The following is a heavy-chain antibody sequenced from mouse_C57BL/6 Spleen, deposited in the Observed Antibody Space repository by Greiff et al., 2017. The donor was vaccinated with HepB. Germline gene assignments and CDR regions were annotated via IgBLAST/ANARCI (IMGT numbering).Heavy chain of an antibody. J-gene: IGHJ1*03. V-gene: IGHV1-5*01. CDR3: LYYYGSSLWYFDV. CDR1: GYTFTSYW. D-gene: IGHD1-1*01. Sequence: VQLQQSGTVLARPGASVKMSCKTSGYTFTSYWMHWVKQRPGQGLEWIGAIYPGNSDTSYNQKFKGKAKLTAVTSASTAYMELSSLTNEDSAVYYCLYYYGSSLWYFDVWGTGTTVTVSS. CDR2: IYPGNSDT.